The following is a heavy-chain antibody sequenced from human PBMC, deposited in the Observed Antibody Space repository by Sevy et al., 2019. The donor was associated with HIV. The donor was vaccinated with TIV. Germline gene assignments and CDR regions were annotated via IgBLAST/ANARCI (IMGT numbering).Heavy chain of an antibody. Sequence: GGSLRLSCAASGFTFSSYWMSWVRQAPGKGLEWVANIKQDGSEKYYVDSVKGRFTISRDNAKNSLYLQMNSLRAEDSAVYYCARRVDYSTTNWIDPWGQGTLVTVSS. CDR2: IKQDGSEK. J-gene: IGHJ5*02. D-gene: IGHD4-4*01. CDR3: ARRVDYSTTNWIDP. V-gene: IGHV3-7*01. CDR1: GFTFSSYW.